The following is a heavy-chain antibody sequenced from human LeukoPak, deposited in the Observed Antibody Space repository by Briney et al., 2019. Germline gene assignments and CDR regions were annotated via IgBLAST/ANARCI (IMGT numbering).Heavy chain of an antibody. J-gene: IGHJ4*02. CDR1: GGSISSYY. CDR2: IYYTGSA. V-gene: IGHV4-59*01. D-gene: IGHD3-10*01. CDR3: ARHYGSGKPWFDY. Sequence: PETLSLTCTVSGGSISSYYWSWIRQPPGKGLEWIGYIYYTGSANYNPSLKSRVTISVDTSKNQFSLKLSSVTAADTAVYYCARHYGSGKPWFDYWGQGTLVTVSS.